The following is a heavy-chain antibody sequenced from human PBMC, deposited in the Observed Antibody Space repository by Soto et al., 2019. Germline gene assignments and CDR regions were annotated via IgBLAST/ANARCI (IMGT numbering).Heavy chain of an antibody. J-gene: IGHJ4*02. D-gene: IGHD3-9*01. CDR2: IYYSGST. Sequence: SETLSLTCTVSGGSISSSSYYWGWIRQPPGKGLEWIGSIYYSGSTYYNPSLKSRVTISVDTSKNQFSLKLSSVTAADTAVYYCARHLTLRYFDWLLPEPDFDYWGQGTLVTVSS. CDR3: ARHLTLRYFDWLLPEPDFDY. V-gene: IGHV4-39*01. CDR1: GGSISSSSYY.